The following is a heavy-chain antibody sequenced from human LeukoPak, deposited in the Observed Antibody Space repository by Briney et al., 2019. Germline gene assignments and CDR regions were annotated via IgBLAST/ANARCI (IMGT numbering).Heavy chain of an antibody. Sequence: GESLRLSCAASGFAVTSDYMSWVRQAPGKGLECVSVTYSGGSTYYADSVKGRVTISRDNSKNTLYLQMSSLRAEDTAVYYCARHLAYGGFYDFWGQGALVTVSS. V-gene: IGHV3-53*01. CDR3: ARHLAYGGFYDF. D-gene: IGHD4-23*01. CDR2: TYSGGST. J-gene: IGHJ4*02. CDR1: GFAVTSDY.